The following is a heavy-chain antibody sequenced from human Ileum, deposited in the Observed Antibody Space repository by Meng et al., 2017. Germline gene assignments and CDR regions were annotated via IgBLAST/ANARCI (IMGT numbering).Heavy chain of an antibody. CDR2: INHSGST. Sequence: QVLLQPWGEGIWKPTAARPLTCAVYGGACSGYYWSWIRQPPGKGLEWIGEINHSGSTNYNPSLKSRVTISVDTSKNQFSLKLSSVTAADTAVYCCARGGPWFDPWGQGTLVTVSS. CDR3: ARGGPWFDP. CDR1: GGACSGYY. J-gene: IGHJ5*02. V-gene: IGHV4-34*01.